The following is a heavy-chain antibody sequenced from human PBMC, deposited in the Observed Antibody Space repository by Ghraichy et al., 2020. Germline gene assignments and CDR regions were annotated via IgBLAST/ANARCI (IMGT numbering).Heavy chain of an antibody. CDR1: GGSIRGYY. V-gene: IGHV4-59*01. CDR3: VKDVAGTMYWFDP. CDR2: IHSSAIT. D-gene: IGHD2-2*01. Sequence: SQTLSLTCTVSGGSIRGYYWTWIRQPPGKGLEWIGSIHSSAITNYNPSLKSRVTISVDTSENQFSLKMTSVTAADTAVYYCVKDVAGTMYWFDPWGLGTLVTVSS. J-gene: IGHJ5*02.